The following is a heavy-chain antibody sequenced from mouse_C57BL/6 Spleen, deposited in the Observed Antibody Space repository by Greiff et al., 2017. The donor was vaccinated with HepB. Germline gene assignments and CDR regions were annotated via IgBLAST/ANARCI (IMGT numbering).Heavy chain of an antibody. V-gene: IGHV1-64*01. CDR2: IHPNSGST. CDR3: ASYVDY. CDR1: GYAFSSSW. J-gene: IGHJ4*01. Sequence: QVQLQQSGPELVKPGASVKISCKASGYAFSSSWMNWVKQRPGQGLEWIGMIHPNSGSTNYNEKFKSKATLTVDKSSSTAYMQLSSLTSEDSAVYDCASYVDYWGQGTSVTVSS.